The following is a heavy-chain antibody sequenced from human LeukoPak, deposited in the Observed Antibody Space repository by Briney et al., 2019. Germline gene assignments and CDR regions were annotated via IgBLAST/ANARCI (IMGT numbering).Heavy chain of an antibody. Sequence: ASVKVSCKASGYTFTGYYMHWVRQAPGQGLEWMGWINPNSGGTNYAQKFQGWVTMTRDTSISTAYMELSRLRSDDTAVYYCARAFRTVVTPDYWGQGTLVTVSS. CDR3: ARAFRTVVTPDY. D-gene: IGHD4-23*01. CDR1: GYTFTGYY. J-gene: IGHJ4*02. CDR2: INPNSGGT. V-gene: IGHV1-2*04.